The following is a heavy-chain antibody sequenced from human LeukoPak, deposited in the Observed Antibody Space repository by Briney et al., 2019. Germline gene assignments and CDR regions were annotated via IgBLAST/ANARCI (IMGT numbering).Heavy chain of an antibody. Sequence: ASVKVSCKASGYTFTGYYMHWVRQAPGQGLEWMGWINPNSGGTNYAQKFQGWVTMTRDTSISTAYMELSRLRSDDTAVYYCARSIYYDSSGYYQPPDYWGQGTLVTVSS. CDR1: GYTFTGYY. D-gene: IGHD3-22*01. CDR3: ARSIYYDSSGYYQPPDY. CDR2: INPNSGGT. V-gene: IGHV1-2*04. J-gene: IGHJ4*02.